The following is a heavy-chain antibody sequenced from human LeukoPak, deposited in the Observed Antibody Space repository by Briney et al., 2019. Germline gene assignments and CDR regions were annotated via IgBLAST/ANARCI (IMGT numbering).Heavy chain of an antibody. Sequence: SVKVSCKASGGTFSSYAISWVRQAPGQGLEWMGGIIPIFGTANYAQKFQGRVTIIADESTSTAYMELSSLRSEDTAVYYCARGYDFWSGYFDPWGQGTLVTVSS. V-gene: IGHV1-69*01. CDR2: IIPIFGTA. J-gene: IGHJ5*02. D-gene: IGHD3-3*01. CDR3: ARGYDFWSGYFDP. CDR1: GGTFSSYA.